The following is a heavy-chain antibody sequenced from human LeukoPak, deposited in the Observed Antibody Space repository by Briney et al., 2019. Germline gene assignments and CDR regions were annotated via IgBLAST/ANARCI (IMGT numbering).Heavy chain of an antibody. CDR2: INPNSGGT. D-gene: IGHD2-2*01. J-gene: IGHJ6*03. CDR1: GYTFTGYY. V-gene: IGHV1-2*02. Sequence: ASVKVSCKASGYTFTGYYMHWVRQAPGQGLEWMGWINPNSGGTNYAQKFQGRVTMTRDTSISTAYMELSRLRSDDTAVYYCARDSHPLYCSSTSCHDYYYYMDVWGKGTTVTVSS. CDR3: ARDSHPLYCSSTSCHDYYYYMDV.